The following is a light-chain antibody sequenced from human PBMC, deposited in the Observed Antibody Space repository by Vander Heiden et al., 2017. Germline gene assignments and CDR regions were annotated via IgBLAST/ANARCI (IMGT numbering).Light chain of an antibody. CDR3: QQSNNWPPIT. J-gene: IGKJ5*01. Sequence: EIVMTQSPATRSVSPGERATLSCRASQSVNSNLAWYQQKPGQAPRLLIYGASTRATGIPARFSGSGSGTEFTLTISSLQSEDFAVYYCQQSNNWPPITFGQGTRLEIK. CDR2: GAS. V-gene: IGKV3-15*01. CDR1: QSVNSN.